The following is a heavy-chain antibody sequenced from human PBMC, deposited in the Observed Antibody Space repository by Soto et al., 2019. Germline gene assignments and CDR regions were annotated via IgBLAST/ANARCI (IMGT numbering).Heavy chain of an antibody. CDR2: SSAYNGNT. CDR3: AREGPAPYSCYGMDV. J-gene: IGHJ6*02. Sequence: QVQLVQSGGEVKKPGASVKVSCKTSGYSFTTYGISWVRQAPGQGLEWMGWSSAYNGNTNYAQKLQGRVTMTTDTSTRTAYMGLRGPRSDDTGVYYCAREGPAPYSCYGMDVWGQGSTVTVSS. V-gene: IGHV1-18*01. CDR1: GYSFTTYG.